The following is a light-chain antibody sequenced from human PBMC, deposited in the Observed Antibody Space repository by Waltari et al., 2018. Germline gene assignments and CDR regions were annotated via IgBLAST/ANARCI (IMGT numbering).Light chain of an antibody. CDR3: IQGTLWPRWT. Sequence: DVVMTQSPLSLPVTLGQPASISCRSTQSLVHSDGNTYLNWFQQRPGQSPRRLIYQVSSRDSGVPDRFSGSGSGTDFRLRISRVEAEDVGVYFCIQGTLWPRWTFGQGTKVEIK. J-gene: IGKJ1*01. CDR1: QSLVHSDGNTY. CDR2: QVS. V-gene: IGKV2-30*02.